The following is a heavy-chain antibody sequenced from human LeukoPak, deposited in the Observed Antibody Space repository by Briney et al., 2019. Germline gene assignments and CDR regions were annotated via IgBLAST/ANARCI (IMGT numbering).Heavy chain of an antibody. V-gene: IGHV4-39*01. CDR2: RYYSGSA. CDR3: ARQGGSPDCFDP. Sequence: GLXWIGRRYYSGSAYYNASLENRVTISVDTTKKQFSLMLTSATGADTAVYYCARQGGSPDCFDPWGQGTLVTVSS. J-gene: IGHJ5*02. D-gene: IGHD6-19*01.